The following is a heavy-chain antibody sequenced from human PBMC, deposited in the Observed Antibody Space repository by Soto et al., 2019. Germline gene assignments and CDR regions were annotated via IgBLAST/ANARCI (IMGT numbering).Heavy chain of an antibody. D-gene: IGHD2-15*01. J-gene: IGHJ3*02. Sequence: EVQLLESGGGLVQPGGSLRLSCAASGFTFSSYAMSWVRQAPGKGLEWVSAISGSGGSTYYADSVKGRFTISRDNSKNKLYLQMNSLRAEDTAVYYCAKDHRSGSGVYCSGGSCYGEDALDIWGQGTIVTVSS. V-gene: IGHV3-23*01. CDR2: ISGSGGST. CDR3: AKDHRSGSGVYCSGGSCYGEDALDI. CDR1: GFTFSSYA.